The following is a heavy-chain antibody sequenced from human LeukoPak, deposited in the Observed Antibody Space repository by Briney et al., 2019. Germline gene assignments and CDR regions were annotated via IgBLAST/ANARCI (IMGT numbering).Heavy chain of an antibody. CDR3: ARVDYGFFDY. CDR2: INHSGST. Sequence: SETLSLTCAVYGGSFSNYYWSWIRRPPGKGLEWIGEINHSGSTNYNPSLKSRVTISVETSKNQFSLKLRSVTAADTAVYYCARVDYGFFDYWGQGTLVTVSS. D-gene: IGHD4-17*01. J-gene: IGHJ4*02. CDR1: GGSFSNYY. V-gene: IGHV4-34*01.